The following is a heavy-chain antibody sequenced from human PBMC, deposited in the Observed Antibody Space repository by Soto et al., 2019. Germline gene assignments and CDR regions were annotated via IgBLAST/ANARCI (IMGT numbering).Heavy chain of an antibody. CDR3: AAFDWLLSSPAH. D-gene: IGHD3-9*01. CDR1: GYTFTSYY. Sequence: ASVKVSCKASGYTFTSYYMHWVRQAPGQGLEWMGIINPSGGSTSYAQKFQGRVTMTRDTSTSTVYMELSSLRSEDTAVSYCAAFDWLLSSPAHWGQGTLVTVSS. CDR2: INPSGGST. J-gene: IGHJ4*02. V-gene: IGHV1-46*01.